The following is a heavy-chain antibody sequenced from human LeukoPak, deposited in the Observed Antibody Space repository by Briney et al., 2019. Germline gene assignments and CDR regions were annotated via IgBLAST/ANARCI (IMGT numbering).Heavy chain of an antibody. D-gene: IGHD5-18*01. CDR1: GFTFSDYS. V-gene: IGHV3-21*01. CDR2: ISPTSHYI. Sequence: GGSLRLSCAASGFTFSDYSTNWVRQAPGKGLEWVSSISPTSHYIYYADSVKGRFTISRDNAKNSLYLQMNSLRAEDTAVYYCARETWEYRKDYWGQGTLVTVSS. J-gene: IGHJ4*02. CDR3: ARETWEYRKDY.